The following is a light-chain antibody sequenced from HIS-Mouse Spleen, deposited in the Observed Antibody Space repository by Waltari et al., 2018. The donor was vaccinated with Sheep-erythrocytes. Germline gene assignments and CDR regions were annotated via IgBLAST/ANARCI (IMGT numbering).Light chain of an antibody. CDR2: DVS. J-gene: IGLJ1*01. Sequence: QSALTQPRSVSGSPGQSVTISCTGTSSDVGGYNYVSWYQQHPGKAPKLIIYDVSKRPSGVPDRFSGSKSCNTASLTISGLQAEDEADYYCCSYAGSYNHVFGTGTKVTVL. CDR1: SSDVGGYNY. V-gene: IGLV2-11*01. CDR3: CSYAGSYNHV.